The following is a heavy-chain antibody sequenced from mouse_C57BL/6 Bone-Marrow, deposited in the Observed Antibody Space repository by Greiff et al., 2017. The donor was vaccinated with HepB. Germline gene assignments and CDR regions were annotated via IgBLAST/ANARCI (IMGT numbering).Heavy chain of an antibody. CDR3: ASSDGYYVGYFDY. CDR1: GYTFTSYG. J-gene: IGHJ2*01. CDR2: IYPRSGNT. Sequence: VKLKQSGAELARPGASVKLSCKASGYTFTSYGISWVKQRTGQGLEWIGEIYPRSGNTYYNEKFKGKATLTADKSSSTAYMELRSLTSEDSAVYFCASSDGYYVGYFDYWGQGTTLTVSS. V-gene: IGHV1-81*01. D-gene: IGHD2-3*01.